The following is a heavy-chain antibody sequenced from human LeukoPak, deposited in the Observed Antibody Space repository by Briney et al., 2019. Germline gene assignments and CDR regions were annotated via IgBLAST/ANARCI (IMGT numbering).Heavy chain of an antibody. D-gene: IGHD3-22*01. V-gene: IGHV3-21*01. Sequence: GGSLRLSCAAPGFTLSSYSMNWVRQAPGKGLEWVSSMSSSRYIHYTDSVKGRFTISRDNTKKSLYLQMNSLRAEDTAVYYCARDGYDRSGYYDYWGQGTLVTVSS. CDR3: ARDGYDRSGYYDY. CDR2: MSSSRYI. J-gene: IGHJ4*02. CDR1: GFTLSSYS.